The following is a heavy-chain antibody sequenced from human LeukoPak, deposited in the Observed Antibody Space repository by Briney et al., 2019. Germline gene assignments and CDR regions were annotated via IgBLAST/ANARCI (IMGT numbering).Heavy chain of an antibody. CDR1: GFTFSSYW. V-gene: IGHV3-7*01. J-gene: IGHJ4*02. Sequence: GGSLRLSCAASGFTFSSYWMSWVRQAPGKGLEWVANIKQDGSGKYYVDSVKGRFTISRDNAKNSLYLQMNSLRAEDTAVYYCASLQDPLYYYDSSGYYSYWGQGTLVTVSS. D-gene: IGHD3-22*01. CDR3: ASLQDPLYYYDSSGYYSY. CDR2: IKQDGSGK.